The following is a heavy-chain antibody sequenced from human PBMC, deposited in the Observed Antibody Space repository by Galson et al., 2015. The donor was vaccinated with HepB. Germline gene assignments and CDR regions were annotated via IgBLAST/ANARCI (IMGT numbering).Heavy chain of an antibody. CDR1: GFTFSSYW. J-gene: IGHJ6*03. CDR2: INSDGSIT. V-gene: IGHV3-74*01. D-gene: IGHD4-17*01. Sequence: SLRLSCAASGFTFSSYWMHWVRQAPGKGLVWVSHINSDGSITSYADSVKGRFTLSRDNAKNTVYLQMNNLRAEDTAVYYCARDPRSTVTTNYYYMDVWGKGTTVTVSS. CDR3: ARDPRSTVTTNYYYMDV.